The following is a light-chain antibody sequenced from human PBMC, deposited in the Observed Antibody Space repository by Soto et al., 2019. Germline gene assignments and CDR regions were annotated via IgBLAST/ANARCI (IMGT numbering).Light chain of an antibody. CDR3: SSYASSSTLV. V-gene: IGLV2-14*03. CDR2: DVS. CDR1: SSDVGGYNY. Sequence: QSALTQPASVSGSPGQSITISCTGTSSDVGGYNYVSWYQQHPGKAPKLMIYDVSNRPSGVCNRFSGSRSGNTASLTISGPQAEYEADYYCSSYASSSTLVFGGGTKLTVL. J-gene: IGLJ2*01.